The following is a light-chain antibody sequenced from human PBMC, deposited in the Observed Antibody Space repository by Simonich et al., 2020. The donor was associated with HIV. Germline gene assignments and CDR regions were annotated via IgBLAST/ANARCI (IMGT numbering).Light chain of an antibody. CDR1: SSNIGAGYD. J-gene: IGLJ3*02. CDR2: GNN. CDR3: CSYGGSKVL. V-gene: IGLV1-40*01. Sequence: QSVLAQPPSVSGAPGQRVTISCTGSSSNIGAGYDLHWYQQFPGTAPKLLIYGNNNRPSGVPDRFSGSKSGTSASLAITGLQAEDEADYYCCSYGGSKVLFGGGTKLTV.